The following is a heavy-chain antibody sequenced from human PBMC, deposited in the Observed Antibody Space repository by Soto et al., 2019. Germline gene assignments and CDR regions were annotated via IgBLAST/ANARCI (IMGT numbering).Heavy chain of an antibody. D-gene: IGHD6-19*01. V-gene: IGHV1-18*01. CDR2: ISAYNANT. Sequence: QVQLVQSGAEVKKPGASVKVSCKASGYTFTSYGISWVRQAPGQGLEWTGWISAYNANTNHAQRLQGRVTMTTATSTSTAYMELRSLRSVDTAVYYCARDGGWGIAVALDYWGQGTLVTVSS. J-gene: IGHJ4*02. CDR1: GYTFTSYG. CDR3: ARDGGWGIAVALDY.